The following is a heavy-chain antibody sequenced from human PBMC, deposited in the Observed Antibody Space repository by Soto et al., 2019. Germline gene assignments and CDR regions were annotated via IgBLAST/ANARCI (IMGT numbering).Heavy chain of an antibody. CDR2: IIPIFGTA. Sequence: ASVKVSCKASGGTFSSYAISWVRQAPGQGLEWMGGIIPIFGTANYAQKFQGRVTITADESTSTAYMELSSLRSEDTAVYYCARTLGGSGYYYDYYFDYWGQGTLVTVSS. CDR1: GGTFSSYA. J-gene: IGHJ4*02. D-gene: IGHD3-22*01. V-gene: IGHV1-69*13. CDR3: ARTLGGSGYYYDYYFDY.